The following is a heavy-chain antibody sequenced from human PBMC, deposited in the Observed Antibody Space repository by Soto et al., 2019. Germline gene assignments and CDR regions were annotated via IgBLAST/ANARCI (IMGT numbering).Heavy chain of an antibody. CDR1: GGSISSGGYS. CDR3: ARGFRGVYFDF. Sequence: SETLSLTCTVSGGSISSGGYSWSWIRQPPGKGLEWIGYIYHSGSTYYNPSLKSRVTISVDRSKNQFSLKLSSVTAADTAVYFCARGFRGVYFDFWGQGTLVTVS. D-gene: IGHD3-10*01. V-gene: IGHV4-30-2*01. J-gene: IGHJ4*02. CDR2: IYHSGST.